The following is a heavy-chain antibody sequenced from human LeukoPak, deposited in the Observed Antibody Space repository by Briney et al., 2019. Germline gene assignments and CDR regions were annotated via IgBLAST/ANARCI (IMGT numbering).Heavy chain of an antibody. CDR3: ARDVGYSYGFNY. J-gene: IGHJ4*02. V-gene: IGHV4-38-2*02. D-gene: IGHD5-18*01. CDR1: GYSISSGYY. Sequence: SETLSLTCAVSGYSISSGYYWGWIRQPPGKGLEWIGSIYHSGSTYYNPSLKSRVTIPVDKSKNQFSLKLSSVTAADTAVYYCARDVGYSYGFNYWGQGTLVTVSS. CDR2: IYHSGST.